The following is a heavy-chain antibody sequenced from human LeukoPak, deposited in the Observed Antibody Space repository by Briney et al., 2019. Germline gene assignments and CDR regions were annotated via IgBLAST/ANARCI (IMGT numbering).Heavy chain of an antibody. V-gene: IGHV1-18*01. CDR1: GYSFTSYG. CDR3: ARGGKNYFDF. Sequence: GASVKVSCKASGYSFTSYGISWVREAPGRGLEWVGYISAYDGETRYVQKFQGRVTLTTDTSTGTVYMEMRRLRSDDTAVYYCARGGKNYFDFWGQGTLVTVSS. D-gene: IGHD1-26*01. CDR2: ISAYDGET. J-gene: IGHJ4*02.